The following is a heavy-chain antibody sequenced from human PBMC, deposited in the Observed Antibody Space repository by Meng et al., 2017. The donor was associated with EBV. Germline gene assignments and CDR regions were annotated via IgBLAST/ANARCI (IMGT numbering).Heavy chain of an antibody. Sequence: QRQLEASGGGLVKPGGSLRLSCAASVFTFSDYYMSWIRQAPGKGLEWVSYISSSGSTIYYADSVKGRFTISRDNAKNSLYLQMNSLRAEDTAVYYCARRVVTGGFFDYWGQGTLVTVSS. CDR1: VFTFSDYY. CDR3: ARRVVTGGFFDY. CDR2: ISSSGSTI. D-gene: IGHD2-21*02. V-gene: IGHV3-11*01. J-gene: IGHJ4*02.